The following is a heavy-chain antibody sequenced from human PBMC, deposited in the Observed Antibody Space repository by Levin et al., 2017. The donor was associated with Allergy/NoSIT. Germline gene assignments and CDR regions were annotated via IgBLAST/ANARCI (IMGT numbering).Heavy chain of an antibody. D-gene: IGHD2-15*01. J-gene: IGHJ4*02. Sequence: GESLKISCAASGFTFSNYDIHWVRQTTGKSLEWVSSIGTTGDTYYPGSVKGRFTISRENAKNSLYLQMNSLSPGDTAIYYCARGLSGGRGIYYFDCWGQGTLVTVSS. V-gene: IGHV3-13*01. CDR1: GFTFSNYD. CDR3: ARGLSGGRGIYYFDC. CDR2: IGTTGDT.